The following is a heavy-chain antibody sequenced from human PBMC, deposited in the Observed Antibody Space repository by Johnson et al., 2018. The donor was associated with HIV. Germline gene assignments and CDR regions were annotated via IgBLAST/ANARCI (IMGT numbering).Heavy chain of an antibody. CDR2: IWYDGSNK. Sequence: QVQLVESGGGVVQPGRSLRLSCAASGFTFSSYGMHWVRQAPGKGLEWVAVIWYDGSNKYYADSVKGRFTISRDNSKNTLYLQTNSLRAEDTAVYYCASQYCGGDCYAFDIWGQGTKVTVSS. CDR3: ASQYCGGDCYAFDI. V-gene: IGHV3-33*01. J-gene: IGHJ3*02. CDR1: GFTFSSYG. D-gene: IGHD2-21*01.